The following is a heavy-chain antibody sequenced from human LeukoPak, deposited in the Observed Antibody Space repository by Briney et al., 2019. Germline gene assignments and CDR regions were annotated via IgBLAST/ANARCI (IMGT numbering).Heavy chain of an antibody. CDR1: GFTFSSYG. CDR2: ISYDGSNK. Sequence: GRSLRLSCAASGFTFSSYGMHWVRQAPGKGLEWVAVISYDGSNKYYADSVRGRFTISRDNSKNTLYLQMNSLRAEDTAVYYCAKRQQLLDYWGQGTLVTVSS. J-gene: IGHJ4*02. CDR3: AKRQQLLDY. D-gene: IGHD6-13*01. V-gene: IGHV3-30*18.